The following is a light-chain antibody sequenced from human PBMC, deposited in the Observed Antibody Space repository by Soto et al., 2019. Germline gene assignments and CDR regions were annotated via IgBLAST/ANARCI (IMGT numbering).Light chain of an antibody. CDR3: QQYGTSPALFA. Sequence: EIVMTQSPATLSVSPGERATLSFRAIQSVSSNLAWYQQKPGQAPRLLIYGASTRATGIPARFSGSGSGTDFTLTISRLEPDDFAVYYCQQYGTSPALFAFGPGTKVDIK. CDR1: QSVSSN. CDR2: GAS. V-gene: IGKV3-15*01. J-gene: IGKJ3*01.